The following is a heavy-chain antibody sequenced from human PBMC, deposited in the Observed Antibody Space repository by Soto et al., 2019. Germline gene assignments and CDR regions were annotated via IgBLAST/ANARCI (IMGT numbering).Heavy chain of an antibody. V-gene: IGHV4-61*01. D-gene: IGHD3-16*01. J-gene: IGHJ4*02. CDR2: VYYSGST. CDR3: ARGGGAFDY. CDR1: GGSVSSGSYY. Sequence: PSETLSLTCTVSGGSVSSGSYYWGWIRQPPGKGLEWIGHVYYSGSTNYNPSLKSRVTISVDTSKNQFSLKLSSVTAADTAVYYCARGGGAFDYWGQGTLVTVSS.